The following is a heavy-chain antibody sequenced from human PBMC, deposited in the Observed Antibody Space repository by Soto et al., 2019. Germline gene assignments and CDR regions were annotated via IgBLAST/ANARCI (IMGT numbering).Heavy chain of an antibody. V-gene: IGHV3-30-3*01. CDR2: ISYDGSNK. J-gene: IGHJ4*02. D-gene: IGHD3-10*01. CDR3: AREVPSYYYGSGSTLDY. CDR1: GFTFSSYA. Sequence: QVQLVESGGGVVQPGRSLRLSCAASGFTFSSYAMHWVRQAPGKGLEWVAVISYDGSNKYYADSVKGRFTISRDNSKNTLYLQMNSLRAEDTAVYYCAREVPSYYYGSGSTLDYWGQGTLVTVSS.